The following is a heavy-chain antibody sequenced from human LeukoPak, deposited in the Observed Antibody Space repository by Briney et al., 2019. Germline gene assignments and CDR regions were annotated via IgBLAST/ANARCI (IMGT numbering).Heavy chain of an antibody. CDR1: GFTFDDYA. CDR2: ISWNSGSI. J-gene: IGHJ4*02. V-gene: IGHV3-9*01. D-gene: IGHD6-6*01. CDR3: AGHARGSYLVH. Sequence: GRSLRLSCAASGFTFDDYAMHWVRQAPGKGLEWVSGISWNSGSIGYADSVKGRFTTSRDDATNSLFLQMNSLKVEDTAIYYCAGHARGSYLVHWGQGILVTVST.